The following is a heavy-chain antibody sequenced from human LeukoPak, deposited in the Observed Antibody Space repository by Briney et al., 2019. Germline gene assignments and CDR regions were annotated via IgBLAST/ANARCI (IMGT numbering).Heavy chain of an antibody. D-gene: IGHD3-10*01. J-gene: IGHJ4*02. CDR1: GFTLSSYA. Sequence: GASLRLSCAASGFTLSSYAMSWVRQAPGKGLDWVSGISGSGGSTYYTDSVKGRFTISRDNSKNTLYLQMNSLRAEDTAVYYCAKDMVRGVNSGFDYWGQGTLVTVSS. CDR2: ISGSGGST. V-gene: IGHV3-23*01. CDR3: AKDMVRGVNSGFDY.